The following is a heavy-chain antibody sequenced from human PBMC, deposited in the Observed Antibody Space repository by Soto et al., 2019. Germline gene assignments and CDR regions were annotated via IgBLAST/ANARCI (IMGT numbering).Heavy chain of an antibody. CDR2: IIPIFGTA. D-gene: IGHD4-4*01. V-gene: IGHV1-69*13. Sequence: SVKVSCKASGGTFSSYAISWVRQAPGQGLEWMGGIIPIFGTANYAQKFQGRVTITADESTSTAYMELSSLRSEDTAVYYCARDHGTTGTASSYDGMDVWGQGTTVTVSS. J-gene: IGHJ6*02. CDR3: ARDHGTTGTASSYDGMDV. CDR1: GGTFSSYA.